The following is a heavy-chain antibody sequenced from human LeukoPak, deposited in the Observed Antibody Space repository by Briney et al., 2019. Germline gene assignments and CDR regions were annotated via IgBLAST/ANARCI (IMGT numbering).Heavy chain of an antibody. Sequence: ASVKVSCKASGYTFTSYYMHWVRQAPGQGLEWMGIINPSGGSTSYAQKFQGRVTMTRDTSTSTVYMELSSLRSEDTAVYYCARSVLGGGYSYGYIGYWGQGTLVTASS. D-gene: IGHD5-18*01. V-gene: IGHV1-46*01. CDR3: ARSVLGGGYSYGYIGY. CDR1: GYTFTSYY. J-gene: IGHJ4*02. CDR2: INPSGGST.